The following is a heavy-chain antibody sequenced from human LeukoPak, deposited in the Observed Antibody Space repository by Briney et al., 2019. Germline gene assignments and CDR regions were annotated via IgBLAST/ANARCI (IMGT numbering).Heavy chain of an antibody. CDR3: ARVARGSSTSCYVDY. CDR2: IYSGGST. J-gene: IGHJ4*02. CDR1: GFTVSSNY. V-gene: IGHV3-66*01. Sequence: GGSLRLSCAASGFTVSSNYMSWVRQAPGKGLEWVSVIYSGGSTYYADSVKGRFTISRDNSKNTLYLQMNSLRAEDTAVYYCARVARGSSTSCYVDYWGQGTLVTVSS. D-gene: IGHD2-2*01.